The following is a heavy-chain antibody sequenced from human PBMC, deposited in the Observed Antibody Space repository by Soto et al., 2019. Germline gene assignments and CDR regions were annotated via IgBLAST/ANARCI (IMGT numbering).Heavy chain of an antibody. Sequence: ASVKVSCKASGYTFTSYDINWVRQATGQGLEWMGWMNPNSGNTGYAQKFQGRVTMTRNTSISTAYMELSSLRSEDTAVYYCARIYGFGEFSYYYMDVWGKGTTVTVSS. J-gene: IGHJ6*03. CDR3: ARIYGFGEFSYYYMDV. D-gene: IGHD3-10*01. CDR2: MNPNSGNT. CDR1: GYTFTSYD. V-gene: IGHV1-8*01.